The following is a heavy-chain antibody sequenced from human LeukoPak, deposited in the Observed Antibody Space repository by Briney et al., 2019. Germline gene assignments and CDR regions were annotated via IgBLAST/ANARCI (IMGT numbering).Heavy chain of an antibody. J-gene: IGHJ4*02. CDR2: IYTSGST. V-gene: IGHV4-4*08. CDR3: ARESITIFGVVIGRYFDY. Sequence: PSETLSLTCTVSGGSISSYYWSWIRQPPGKGLEWIGRIYTSGSTNYNPSLKSRVTISVDTSKNQFSLKLSSVTAADTAVYYCARESITIFGVVIGRYFDYWGQGTLVTVSS. CDR1: GGSISSYY. D-gene: IGHD3-3*01.